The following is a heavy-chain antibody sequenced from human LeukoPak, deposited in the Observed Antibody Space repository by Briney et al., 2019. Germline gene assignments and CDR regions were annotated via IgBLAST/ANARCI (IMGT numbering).Heavy chain of an antibody. Sequence: SQTLSLTCAISGDSVSSNSAAWNWIRQSPSRGLEWLGRTYYRSKWYNDYAVSVKSRITINPDTSKNQFSLQLNSVTPEDTAVYYCARDPMVRGVSIDAFDIWGQGTMVTVSS. CDR3: ARDPMVRGVSIDAFDI. CDR1: GDSVSSNSAA. D-gene: IGHD3-10*01. J-gene: IGHJ3*02. CDR2: TYYRSKWYN. V-gene: IGHV6-1*01.